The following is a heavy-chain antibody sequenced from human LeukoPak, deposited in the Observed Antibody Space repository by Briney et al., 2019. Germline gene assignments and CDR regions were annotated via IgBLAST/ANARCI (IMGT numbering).Heavy chain of an antibody. CDR2: VSYSGST. V-gene: IGHV4-39*01. Sequence: SETLSLTCSVTGDSMNSNAYWWGWVRQPPGKGLEWIGGVSYSGSTNYNPSLKSRVIISVDTSKNQVSLQLSSVTAADTAVYYCARLWSFYYDSRGNWFDSWGQGTLVPVSS. CDR3: ARLWSFYYDSRGNWFDS. CDR1: GDSMNSNAYW. J-gene: IGHJ5*01. D-gene: IGHD3-22*01.